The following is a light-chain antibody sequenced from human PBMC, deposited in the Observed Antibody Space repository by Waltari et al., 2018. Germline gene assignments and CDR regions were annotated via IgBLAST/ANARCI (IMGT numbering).Light chain of an antibody. J-gene: IGKJ1*01. Sequence: DILLTQSPLSVSVTPGQPASISCKSSQSLLHSDGRTYLYWYLQKPGQPPQLLIHEVSNRFSGAPDRFSGSGSGTDFTLKISRVETEDVGLYYCMQSIQLPRTFGQGTKVEIK. CDR3: MQSIQLPRT. CDR2: EVS. V-gene: IGKV2D-29*01. CDR1: QSLLHSDGRTY.